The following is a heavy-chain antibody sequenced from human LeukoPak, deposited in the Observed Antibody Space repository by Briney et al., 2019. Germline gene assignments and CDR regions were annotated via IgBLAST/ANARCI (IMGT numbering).Heavy chain of an antibody. CDR1: GFTFSRYT. CDR3: ARDPSYDSSGYYIYYYGMDV. J-gene: IGHJ6*02. V-gene: IGHV3-48*02. CDR2: ISSSSTTI. D-gene: IGHD3-22*01. Sequence: GGSLTLSCAASGFTFSRYTMNWVRQAPGKGLEGVSYISSSSTTIYYADSVKGRFTISRDNAKNSLYLQMNRLRDEDTAVYYCARDPSYDSSGYYIYYYGMDVWGQGTTVTVSS.